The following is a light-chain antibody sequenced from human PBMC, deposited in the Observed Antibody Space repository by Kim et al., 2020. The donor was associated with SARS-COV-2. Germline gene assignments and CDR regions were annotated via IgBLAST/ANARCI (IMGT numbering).Light chain of an antibody. V-gene: IGLV4-60*03. CDR2: LEGSGSY. Sequence: SVKLTCTLGHGRSSYIIAWHQQQPGKAPRYLMKLEGSGSYNKGSGVPNRFSGSSSGADRYLTISNLQSEDEADYYCETWDNNTRVFGGGTQLTVL. CDR1: HGRSSYI. CDR3: ETWDNNTRV. J-gene: IGLJ3*02.